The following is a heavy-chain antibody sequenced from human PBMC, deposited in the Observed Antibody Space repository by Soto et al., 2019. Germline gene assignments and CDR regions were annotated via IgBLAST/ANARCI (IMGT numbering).Heavy chain of an antibody. CDR1: GYTFTGYY. J-gene: IGHJ6*02. V-gene: IGHV1-2*02. D-gene: IGHD5-18*01. CDR3: ARDFLDTAMVHDYYYYGTEV. Sequence: ASVRVSCKASGYTFTGYYMHWVRQAPGQGLEWMGWINPNSGGTNYAQKFQGRVTMTRVTSISTAYMELSRLRSDDTAVYYCARDFLDTAMVHDYYYYGTEVWGQGTTVNVSS. CDR2: INPNSGGT.